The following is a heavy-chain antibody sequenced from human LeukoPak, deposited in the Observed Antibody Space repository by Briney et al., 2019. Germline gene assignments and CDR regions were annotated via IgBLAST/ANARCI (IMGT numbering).Heavy chain of an antibody. Sequence: SVKVSCKASGGTFSSYAISWVRQAPGQGLEWMGGIIPIFGTANYAQKFQGRVTITADKSTSTAYMELSSLRSEDTAVYYCARDGRFDSSGYLDYWGQGTLVTVSS. CDR2: IIPIFGTA. J-gene: IGHJ4*02. CDR3: ARDGRFDSSGYLDY. CDR1: GGTFSSYA. D-gene: IGHD3-22*01. V-gene: IGHV1-69*06.